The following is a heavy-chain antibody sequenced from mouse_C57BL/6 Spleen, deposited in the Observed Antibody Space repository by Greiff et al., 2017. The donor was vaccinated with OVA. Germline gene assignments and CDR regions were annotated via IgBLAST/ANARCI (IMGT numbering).Heavy chain of an antibody. Sequence: EVQLVESGPGLVKPSQSLSLTCSVTGYSITSGYYWNWIRQFPGNKLEWMGYISYDGSNNYNPSLKNRISITRDTSKNQFFLKLNSVTTEDTATYYCAREESLYWYFDVWGTGTTVTVSS. CDR3: AREESLYWYFDV. J-gene: IGHJ1*03. V-gene: IGHV3-6*01. CDR1: GYSITSGYY. CDR2: ISYDGSN.